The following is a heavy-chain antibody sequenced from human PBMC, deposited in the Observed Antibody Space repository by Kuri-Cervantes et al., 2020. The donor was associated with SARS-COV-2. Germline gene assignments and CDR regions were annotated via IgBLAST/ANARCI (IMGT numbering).Heavy chain of an antibody. J-gene: IGHJ4*02. CDR2: ISWNSGSK. D-gene: IGHD4-17*01. CDR1: GFTFDDYA. CDR3: AKDMGNYGDYIPDY. Sequence: SLKISCTASGFTFDDYAMHWVRQAPGKGLEWVSGISWNSGSKGYADSVKGRFTISRDNAKNSLYLQMNSLRAEDTALYYCAKDMGNYGDYIPDYWGQGTLVTVSS. V-gene: IGHV3-9*01.